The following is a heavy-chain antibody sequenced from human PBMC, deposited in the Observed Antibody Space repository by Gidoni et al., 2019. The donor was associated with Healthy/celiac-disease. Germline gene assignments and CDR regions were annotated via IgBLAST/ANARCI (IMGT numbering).Heavy chain of an antibody. Sequence: EVQLVESGGGLVKPGGSLRLSCAASGFTFSSYSMNWVRQAPGKGLEWVSSISSSSSYIYYADSVKGRFTISRDNAKNSLYLQMNSLRAEDTAVYYCARSKYCGGDCYSSGSPYYYYYGMDVWGQGTTVTVSS. V-gene: IGHV3-21*01. CDR1: GFTFSSYS. J-gene: IGHJ6*02. D-gene: IGHD2-21*02. CDR2: ISSSSSYI. CDR3: ARSKYCGGDCYSSGSPYYYYYGMDV.